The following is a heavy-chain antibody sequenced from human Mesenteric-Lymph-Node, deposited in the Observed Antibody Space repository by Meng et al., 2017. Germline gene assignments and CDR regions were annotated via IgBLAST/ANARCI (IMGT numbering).Heavy chain of an antibody. V-gene: IGHV3-21*01. D-gene: IGHD2-2*01. CDR1: GFTFSSYS. J-gene: IGHJ6*02. CDR3: ARDVGYCTITRCYESDLDFYSGMDV. CDR2: ISSSSSYI. Sequence: GESLKISCAASGFTFSSYSMNWVRQAPGKGLEWVSSISSSSSYIYYADSVKGRFTISRDNSKNTLYLQMNSVRAEDTAVYYCARDVGYCTITRCYESDLDFYSGMDVWGQGTTVTVSS.